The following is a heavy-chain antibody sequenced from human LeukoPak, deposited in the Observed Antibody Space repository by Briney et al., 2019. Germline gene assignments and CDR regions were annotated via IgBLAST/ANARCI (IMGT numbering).Heavy chain of an antibody. V-gene: IGHV3-74*01. D-gene: IGHD3-10*01. CDR3: ARGPDASGIYRPGDY. CDR1: GFTFSRYW. CDR2: INSDGSST. J-gene: IGHJ4*02. Sequence: HPGGSLRLSCAASGFTFSRYWMPWVRQAPGKGLVWVSRINSDGSSTSYAESVKGRFTISRDNANNILFLQMNSLRAEDTAVYYCARGPDASGIYRPGDYWGQGTLVTVSS.